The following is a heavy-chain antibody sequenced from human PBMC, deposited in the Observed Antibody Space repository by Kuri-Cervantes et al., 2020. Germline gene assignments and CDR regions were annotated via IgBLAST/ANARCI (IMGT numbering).Heavy chain of an antibody. Sequence: SVKVSCKASGGTFSSYAISWVRQAPGQGLEWMGGIIPIFGTANYAQKFQGRVTITADESTSTAYMDLSSLRSEDTAVYYCARGLDSIAARPGDYYYYYYMDVWGKGTTVTVSS. CDR1: GGTFSSYA. V-gene: IGHV1-69*13. CDR2: IIPIFGTA. D-gene: IGHD6-6*01. J-gene: IGHJ6*03. CDR3: ARGLDSIAARPGDYYYYYYMDV.